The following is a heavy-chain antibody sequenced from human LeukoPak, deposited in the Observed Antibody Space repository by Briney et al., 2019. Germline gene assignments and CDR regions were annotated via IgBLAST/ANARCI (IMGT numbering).Heavy chain of an antibody. D-gene: IGHD3-22*01. CDR3: TRAGYYYDTSGYYPSPNDY. V-gene: IGHV3-49*03. J-gene: IGHJ4*02. Sequence: GGSLRLSCTASGFTFGDYAMSWFRQAPGKGLEWVGFLRSKAYGGTGEYAASVKGRFTISRDDSKTIAYLQMNSLQTEDTAVYYCTRAGYYYDTSGYYPSPNDYWGQGTLVTVSS. CDR1: GFTFGDYA. CDR2: LRSKAYGGTG.